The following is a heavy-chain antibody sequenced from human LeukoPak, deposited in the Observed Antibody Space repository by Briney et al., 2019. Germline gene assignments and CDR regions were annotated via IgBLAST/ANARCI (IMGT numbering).Heavy chain of an antibody. CDR3: ARDFPPTE. V-gene: IGHV4-39*07. J-gene: IGHJ4*02. CDR2: IYYSGST. Sequence: SETLSLTCTVSGGSISSSSYYWGWIRQPPGKGLEWIGSIYYSGSTYYNPSLKSRVTISVDTSKNQFSLKLSSVTAADTAVYYCARDFPPTEWGQGTLVTVSS. CDR1: GGSISSSSYY.